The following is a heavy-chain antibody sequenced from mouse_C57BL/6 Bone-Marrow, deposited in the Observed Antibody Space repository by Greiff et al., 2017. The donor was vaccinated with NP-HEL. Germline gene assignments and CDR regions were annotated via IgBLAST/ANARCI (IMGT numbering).Heavy chain of an antibody. Sequence: QVHVKQSGAELVKPGASVKISCKASGYAFSSYWMNWVKQRPGKGLEWIGQIYPGDGDTNYNGKFKGKATLTADKSSSTAYMQLSSLTSEDSAVYFCARGHMTSYWGQGTLVTVSA. V-gene: IGHV1-80*01. CDR1: GYAFSSYW. J-gene: IGHJ3*01. D-gene: IGHD2-3*01. CDR3: ARGHMTSY. CDR2: IYPGDGDT.